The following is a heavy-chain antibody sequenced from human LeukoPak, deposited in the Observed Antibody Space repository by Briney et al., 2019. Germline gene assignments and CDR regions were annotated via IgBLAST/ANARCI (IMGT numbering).Heavy chain of an antibody. CDR3: ASQAGTGSDY. D-gene: IGHD6-13*01. J-gene: IGHJ4*02. CDR1: GGSISSYY. Sequence: SETLSLTCIVSGGSISSYYRSWIRQPAGKGLEWIGRIYTSGNINYNPSLKSRVTMSVDTSKSHFSLKLSSVTAADTAVYYRASQAGTGSDYWGQGTLVTVSS. CDR2: IYTSGNI. V-gene: IGHV4-4*07.